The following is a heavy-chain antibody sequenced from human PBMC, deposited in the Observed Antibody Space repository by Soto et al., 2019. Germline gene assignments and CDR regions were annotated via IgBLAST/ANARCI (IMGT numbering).Heavy chain of an antibody. CDR3: ARGHSRSRSSWYVRPHRHDAFDI. Sequence: XSVKGSCTASGYTFTSYDVSWVRQAPGQGLEWMGWISAYSGNTNYAQKLQCRVTMTTDTSTSTAYMELRSLRSDDTAVYYCARGHSRSRSSWYVRPHRHDAFDIWGQGTMVTVSS. D-gene: IGHD6-13*01. J-gene: IGHJ3*02. V-gene: IGHV1-18*01. CDR1: GYTFTSYD. CDR2: ISAYSGNT.